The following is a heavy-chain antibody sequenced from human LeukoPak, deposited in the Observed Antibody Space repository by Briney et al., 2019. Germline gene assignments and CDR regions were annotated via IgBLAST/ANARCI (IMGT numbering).Heavy chain of an antibody. CDR3: ARHSPYCSSTSCYTNWFDP. J-gene: IGHJ5*02. Sequence: PSGTLSLTCTVSGGSISSYYWSWIRQPPGNGLEWIGYIYYSGSTNYNPSLKSRVTISVDTSKNQFSLKLSSVTAADTAVYYCARHSPYCSSTSCYTNWFDPWGQGTLVTVSS. D-gene: IGHD2-2*02. CDR1: GGSISSYY. CDR2: IYYSGST. V-gene: IGHV4-59*08.